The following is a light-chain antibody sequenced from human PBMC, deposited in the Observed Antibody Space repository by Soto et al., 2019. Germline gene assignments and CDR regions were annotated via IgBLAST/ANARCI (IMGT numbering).Light chain of an antibody. V-gene: IGLV2-11*01. J-gene: IGLJ3*02. CDR1: SSDVGGYNY. Sequence: QSALTQPRSVSGSPGQSVTISCTGTSSDVGGYNYVSWYQQHPGKAPKLIIYDVSKRPSGVPDRFSGSKSGNTASLTISGLQAEDEADYYCCSSAGXXTSXXXGXXKXTVL. CDR3: CSSAGXXTSX. CDR2: DVS.